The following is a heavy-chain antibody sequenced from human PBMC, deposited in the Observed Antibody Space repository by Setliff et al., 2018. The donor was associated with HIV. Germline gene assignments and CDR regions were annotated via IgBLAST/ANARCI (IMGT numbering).Heavy chain of an antibody. CDR2: IYHSGST. CDR1: SYSISSGYY. V-gene: IGHV4-38-2*01. Sequence: SETLSLTCAVSSYSISSGYYWGWIRQPPGKGLEWIGNIYHSGSTYYSPSLKSRVTISVDTSKNQFSLKLSSVTAADTAVYYCARTRPISTGYPGLFDSWGQGIVVTVSS. D-gene: IGHD3-9*01. J-gene: IGHJ4*02. CDR3: ARTRPISTGYPGLFDS.